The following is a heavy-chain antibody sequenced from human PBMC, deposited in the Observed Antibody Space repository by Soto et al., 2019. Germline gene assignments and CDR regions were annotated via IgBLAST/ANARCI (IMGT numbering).Heavy chain of an antibody. CDR1: GYSFTSYW. CDR3: ARQTEVDFWNYSYGMDV. V-gene: IGHV5-51*01. Sequence: EVQLVQSGAEVKKPGESLKISCKGAGYSFTSYWIGWVRQLPGKGLELMGIIYPSDSDTRYSPSVQGQVTISADKSINAAYLQWSSLKASDTAMYYCARQTEVDFWNYSYGMDVWGQGSTVTVSS. D-gene: IGHD3-3*01. CDR2: IYPSDSDT. J-gene: IGHJ6*02.